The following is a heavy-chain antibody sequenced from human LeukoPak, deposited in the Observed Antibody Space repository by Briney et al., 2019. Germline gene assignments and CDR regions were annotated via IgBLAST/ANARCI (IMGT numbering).Heavy chain of an antibody. CDR2: IIPIFGTA. CDR3: ARDWDSSGYPGNDAFDI. V-gene: IGHV1-69*05. Sequence: SVKVSCKASGGTFSSYAISWVRQAPGQGLEWMGRIIPIFGTANYAQKFQGRVTITTDESTSPAYMELSRLRSEDTAVYYCARDWDSSGYPGNDAFDIWGQGTMVTVSS. CDR1: GGTFSSYA. J-gene: IGHJ3*02. D-gene: IGHD3-22*01.